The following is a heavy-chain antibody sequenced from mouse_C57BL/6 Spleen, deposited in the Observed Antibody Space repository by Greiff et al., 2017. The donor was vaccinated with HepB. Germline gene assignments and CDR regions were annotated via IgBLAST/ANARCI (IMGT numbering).Heavy chain of an antibody. V-gene: IGHV1-4*01. Sequence: QVQLQQSGAELARPGASVKMSCKASGYTFTSYTMHWVKQRPGQGLEWIGYINPSSGYTKYNQKFKDKATLTADKSSSTAYMHLSSLTYEDSAVYYGARDANTTVGATEYFDYWGTGTTLTVSS. D-gene: IGHD1-1*01. J-gene: IGHJ1*03. CDR1: GYTFTSYT. CDR3: ARDANTTVGATEYFDY. CDR2: INPSSGYT.